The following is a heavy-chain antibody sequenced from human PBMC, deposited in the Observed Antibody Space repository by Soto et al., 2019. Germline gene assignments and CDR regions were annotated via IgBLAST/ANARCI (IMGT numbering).Heavy chain of an antibody. CDR2: IYHSGSP. CDR3: ARGPPFGY. J-gene: IGHJ4*02. V-gene: IGHV4-30-2*01. D-gene: IGHD3-10*01. CDR1: GGSISSGGYS. Sequence: PSETLSLTCVVSGGSISSGGYSWSWIRQPPGKGLEWIGYIYHSGSPYYNPSLKSRVTISVDRSKNQFSLKLSSVTAADTAVYYCARGPPFGYWGQGTLVTVS.